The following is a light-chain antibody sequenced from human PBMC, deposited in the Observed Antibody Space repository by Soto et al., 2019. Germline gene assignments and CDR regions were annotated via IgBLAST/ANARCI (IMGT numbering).Light chain of an antibody. CDR3: QQYDSSPIT. J-gene: IGKJ5*01. CDR2: DTS. V-gene: IGKV3-11*01. CDR1: QSVNKH. Sequence: EIVLTQSPATLSVSPGERATLSCRASQSVNKHLAWYQHRPGQAPRLLIYDTSYRAAGIPARFSGSGSGTDFTLTISRLEPEDFAVYYCQQYDSSPITFGQGTRLEIK.